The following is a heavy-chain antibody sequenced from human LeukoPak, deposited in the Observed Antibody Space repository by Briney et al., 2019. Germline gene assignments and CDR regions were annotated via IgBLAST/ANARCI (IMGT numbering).Heavy chain of an antibody. Sequence: GGSLRLSCAASGFTFSSYGMHWVRQAPGKGLEWVAVISYDGSNKYYADSVKGRFTISRDYSKNTLYLQMNSLRAEDTAVYYCAKGLRVYDLNWFDPWGQGTLVTVSS. CDR1: GFTFSSYG. V-gene: IGHV3-30*18. J-gene: IGHJ5*02. D-gene: IGHD2-8*01. CDR2: ISYDGSNK. CDR3: AKGLRVYDLNWFDP.